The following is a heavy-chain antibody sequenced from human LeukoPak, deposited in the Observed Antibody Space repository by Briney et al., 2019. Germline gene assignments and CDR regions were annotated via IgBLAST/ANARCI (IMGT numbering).Heavy chain of an antibody. J-gene: IGHJ6*02. CDR1: GFSFGGSA. CDR2: IRSRTNTYAT. V-gene: IGHV3-73*01. Sequence: GGSLRLSCAASGFSFGGSAMHGVRQASGKGLEWVGRIRSRTNTYATAYAASVKGRFTISRDDSKNTAYLQMNSLETEDTAVYYCTRGSQSDYYYGMDVWGQGITVTVSS. CDR3: TRGSQSDYYYGMDV.